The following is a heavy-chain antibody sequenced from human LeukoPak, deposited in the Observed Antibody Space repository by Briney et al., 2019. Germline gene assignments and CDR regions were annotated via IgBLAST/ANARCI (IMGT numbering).Heavy chain of an antibody. V-gene: IGHV3-53*01. J-gene: IGHJ6*02. CDR1: GFTVSSNY. Sequence: GSLRLSCAAPGFTVSSNYMSWVRQAPGKGLEWVSVIYSGGSTYYADSVKGRFTISRDNSKNTLYLQMNSLRAEDTAVYYCARGYCSGGSCSFYYYGMDVWGQGSTVTVSS. D-gene: IGHD2-15*01. CDR3: ARGYCSGGSCSFYYYGMDV. CDR2: IYSGGST.